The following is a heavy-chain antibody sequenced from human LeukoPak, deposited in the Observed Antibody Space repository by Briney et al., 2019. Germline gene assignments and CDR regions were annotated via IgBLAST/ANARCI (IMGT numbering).Heavy chain of an antibody. D-gene: IGHD3-22*01. CDR3: AHTFYFDSSDYYYEYFQH. CDR1: GFSLNTSGVG. J-gene: IGHJ1*01. CDR2: IYWNDDK. Sequence: SGPTLANPTQTLTLTCTFSGFSLNTSGVGVGWIRQPPGKALEWLAIIYWNDDKRHSPSLKSRLTVTKDTSKNQVVLTMTNMDPVDTATYYCAHTFYFDSSDYYYEYFQHWGQGTLVTVSS. V-gene: IGHV2-5*01.